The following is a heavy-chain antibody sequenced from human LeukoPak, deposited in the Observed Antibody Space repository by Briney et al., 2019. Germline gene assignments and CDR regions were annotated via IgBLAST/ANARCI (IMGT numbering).Heavy chain of an antibody. D-gene: IGHD3-9*01. CDR3: ARASVLRYFDWLLHVNWFDP. Sequence: ASVKVSCKASGGTFSSYAISWVRQAPGQGLEWMGGIIPIFGTANYAQKFQGRVTITADESTSTANMELSSLRSEDTAVYYCARASVLRYFDWLLHVNWFDPWGQGTLVTVSS. V-gene: IGHV1-69*13. CDR2: IIPIFGTA. J-gene: IGHJ5*02. CDR1: GGTFSSYA.